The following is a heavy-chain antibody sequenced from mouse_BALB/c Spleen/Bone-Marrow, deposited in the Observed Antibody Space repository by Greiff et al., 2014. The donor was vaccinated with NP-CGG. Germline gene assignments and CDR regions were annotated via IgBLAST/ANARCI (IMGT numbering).Heavy chain of an antibody. V-gene: IGHV1-54*01. D-gene: IGHD3-3*01. CDR3: ARRDGSYFDY. CDR1: GYAFTNYL. Sequence: QVHVKQSGAELVRPGTSVKVPCKASGYAFTNYLIEWVKQRPGQGLEWIGTINPGSGGTNYNEKFKGKATLTADKSSSTAYMQLSSLTSDDSAVYFCARRDGSYFDYWGQGTTLTVSS. CDR2: INPGSGGT. J-gene: IGHJ2*01.